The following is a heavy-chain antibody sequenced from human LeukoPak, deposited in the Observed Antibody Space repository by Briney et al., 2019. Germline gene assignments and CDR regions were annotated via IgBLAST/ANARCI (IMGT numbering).Heavy chain of an antibody. D-gene: IGHD5-12*01. CDR2: IYYSGST. J-gene: IGHJ4*02. Sequence: PSETLSLTCTVSGGSISSYYWSWIRQPPGKGLEWIGYIYYSGSTNYNPSLKSRVTISVDTSKNQFSLRLSSVTAADTAVYCCARGSGYDYDYWGQGTLVTVSS. CDR3: ARGSGYDYDY. CDR1: GGSISSYY. V-gene: IGHV4-59*01.